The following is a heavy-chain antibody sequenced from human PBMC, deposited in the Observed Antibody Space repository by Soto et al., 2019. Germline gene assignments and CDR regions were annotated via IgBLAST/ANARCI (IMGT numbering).Heavy chain of an antibody. V-gene: IGHV3-49*03. CDR1: GFACVGNP. J-gene: IGHJ6*04. D-gene: IGHD2-2*01. CDR2: IRSKAYGGTT. CDR3: TRDRRGCSSTCMDA. Sequence: GGSVRQTCIDAGFACVGNPKSWIRQAPGKGLEWVGSIRSKAYGGTTEYAASVKGRFTISRDDSKSIAYLQMNSLKTEDTAVYYCTRDRRGCSSTCMDAWGKGTTVTVSA.